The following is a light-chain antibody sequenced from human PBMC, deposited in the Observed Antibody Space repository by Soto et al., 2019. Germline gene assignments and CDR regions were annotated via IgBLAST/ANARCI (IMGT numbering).Light chain of an antibody. Sequence: ERVLTQSPVTLSVSPGEGATLSCRASQTIRSNLAWYQQKPDQAPRLLIYGASTRATGLLARFSGSGSGTEFTLAISSLQSEDFAVYYCQQYNNWPFTFGPGTSVDI. J-gene: IGKJ3*01. V-gene: IGKV3-15*01. CDR3: QQYNNWPFT. CDR2: GAS. CDR1: QTIRSN.